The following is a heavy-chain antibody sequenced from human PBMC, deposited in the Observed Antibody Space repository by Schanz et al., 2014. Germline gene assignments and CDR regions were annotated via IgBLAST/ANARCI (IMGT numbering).Heavy chain of an antibody. J-gene: IGHJ5*02. CDR2: VFPNGIT. CDR3: GRGPMSGYNWVDP. V-gene: IGHV4-61*02. CDR1: GGSIRSGTYY. Sequence: QVQLQESGPGLVKPSQTLSLTCTVSGGSIRSGTYYWSWIRQPAGKALEWFGRVFPNGITKYNPSPKSRVTITRDATSNKFSQQLRSLTAADAAVYYCGRGPMSGYNWVDPWGQGSLVTVSS. D-gene: IGHD6-25*01.